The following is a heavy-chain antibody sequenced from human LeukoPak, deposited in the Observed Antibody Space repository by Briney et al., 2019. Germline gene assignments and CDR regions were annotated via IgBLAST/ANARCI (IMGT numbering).Heavy chain of an antibody. D-gene: IGHD4-17*01. J-gene: IGHJ2*01. CDR1: GFTFSSYS. CDR3: ARYDYGLYWYFDL. CDR2: ISSSSDTI. V-gene: IGHV3-48*01. Sequence: GGSLRLSCAASGFTFSSYSMNWVRQAPGKGLEWVSYISSSSDTIYYADSVKGRFTISRDNAKRSLYLQMNSLRAEDTAVYYCARYDYGLYWYFDLWGRGTLVTVSS.